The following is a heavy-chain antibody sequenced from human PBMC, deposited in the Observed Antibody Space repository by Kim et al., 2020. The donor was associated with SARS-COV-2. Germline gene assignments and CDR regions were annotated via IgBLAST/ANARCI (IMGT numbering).Heavy chain of an antibody. CDR1: GYTFTSYY. J-gene: IGHJ6*02. D-gene: IGHD5-12*01. Sequence: ASVKVSCKASGYTFTSYYMHWVRQAPGQGLEWMGIINPSGGSTSYAQKFQGRVTMTRDTSTSTVYMELSSLRSEDTAVYYCARAGGYSGYDWSPLVRYYGMDVWGQGTTVTVSS. CDR2: INPSGGST. CDR3: ARAGGYSGYDWSPLVRYYGMDV. V-gene: IGHV1-46*01.